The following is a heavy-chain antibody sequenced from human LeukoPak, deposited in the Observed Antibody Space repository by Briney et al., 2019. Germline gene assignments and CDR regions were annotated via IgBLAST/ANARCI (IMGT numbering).Heavy chain of an antibody. Sequence: GGSLRLSCAASGFTFSSYGMHWVRQAPGKGLEWVAVISYDGSNKYYAGSVKGRFTISRDNSKNTLYLQMNSLRAEDTAVYYCAEDSSEQLWLRRYYYYYMDVWGKGTAVTVSS. D-gene: IGHD5-18*01. CDR3: AEDSSEQLWLRRYYYYYMDV. CDR2: ISYDGSNK. V-gene: IGHV3-30*18. J-gene: IGHJ6*03. CDR1: GFTFSSYG.